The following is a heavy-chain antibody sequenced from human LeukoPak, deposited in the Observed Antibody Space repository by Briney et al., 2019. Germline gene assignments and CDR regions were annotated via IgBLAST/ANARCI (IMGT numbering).Heavy chain of an antibody. CDR3: AREMATIVNQFDY. CDR2: ISHYNGNT. J-gene: IGHJ4*02. D-gene: IGHD5-24*01. V-gene: IGHV1-18*01. Sequence: ASVKVSCKASGYTFTSYGISWVRHAPGQGLEWMGWISHYNGNTNYAQKLQGRVTMTTDTSTTTAYMELRSLRSDDTAVYYCAREMATIVNQFDYWGQGTLVTVSS. CDR1: GYTFTSYG.